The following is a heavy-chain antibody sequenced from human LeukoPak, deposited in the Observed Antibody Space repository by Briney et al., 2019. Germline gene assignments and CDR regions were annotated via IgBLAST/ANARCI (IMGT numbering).Heavy chain of an antibody. CDR2: ISSNGGST. Sequence: GGSLRLSCAASGFTFSSNAMHWVRQAPGKGLEYVSTISSNGGSTYYANSVKGRFTISRDNSKNTLYLQMGSLRAEDMAVYYCARDGVRRQQLVRGYFDYWGQGTLVTVSS. CDR1: GFTFSSNA. D-gene: IGHD6-13*01. CDR3: ARDGVRRQQLVRGYFDY. V-gene: IGHV3-64*01. J-gene: IGHJ4*02.